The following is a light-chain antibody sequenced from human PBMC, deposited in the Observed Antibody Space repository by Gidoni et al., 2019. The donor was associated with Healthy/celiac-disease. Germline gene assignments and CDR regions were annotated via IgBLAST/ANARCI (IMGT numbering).Light chain of an antibody. CDR2: KDR. CDR1: ALPKQY. J-gene: IGLJ3*02. CDR3: QSADSSGTYQV. Sequence: SYELTQPPSVSVSPGQTARITCSGDALPKQYAYRYQQKPGQAPVLVIYKDRERPSGIPERFSGSSSGTTVTLTISGVQAEDEADYYCQSADSSGTYQVFGGGTKLTVL. V-gene: IGLV3-25*03.